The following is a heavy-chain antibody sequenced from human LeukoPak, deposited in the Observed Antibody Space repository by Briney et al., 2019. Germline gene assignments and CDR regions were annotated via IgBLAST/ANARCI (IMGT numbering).Heavy chain of an antibody. CDR1: GFTFSNYG. J-gene: IGHJ4*02. V-gene: IGHV3-30*18. CDR2: ISYDGSNK. CDR3: ANLPL. Sequence: PGRSLILSCATSGFTFSNYGMHWVRQAPGKGLEWVAVISYDGSNKYYADSVKGRFTISRDNSKNTLYLQMNSLRPEDAAVYYCANLPLWGQGTLVTVSS.